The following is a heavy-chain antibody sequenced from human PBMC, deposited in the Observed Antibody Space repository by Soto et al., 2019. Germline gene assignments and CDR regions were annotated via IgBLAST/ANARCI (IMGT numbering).Heavy chain of an antibody. D-gene: IGHD6-13*01. J-gene: IGHJ6*02. CDR3: ARHVSSSWYSRYYYYGMDV. CDR2: IYYSGST. Sequence: SETLSLTCTVSGVSISSSSYYWCWIRQPPGKGLEWIGSIYYSGSTYYNPSLKSRVTISVDTSKNQFSLKLSSVTAADTAVYYCARHVSSSWYSRYYYYGMDVWGQGTTVTVSS. CDR1: GVSISSSSYY. V-gene: IGHV4-39*01.